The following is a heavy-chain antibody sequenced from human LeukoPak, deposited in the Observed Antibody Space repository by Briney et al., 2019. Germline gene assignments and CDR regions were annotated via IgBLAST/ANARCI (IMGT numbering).Heavy chain of an antibody. V-gene: IGHV1-18*01. CDR2: ISTYNSNT. CDR3: VRVWGWPILDHTIYFDP. J-gene: IGHJ5*02. D-gene: IGHD3-16*01. Sequence: GASVKVSCKASGYIFTSYGISWVRQAPGQGLGWVGWISTYNSNTNYAQNFQGRVTMTTDTPTSTAYMELRSLRSDDTAVYYCVRVWGWPILDHTIYFDPWGQGTLVTASS. CDR1: GYIFTSYG.